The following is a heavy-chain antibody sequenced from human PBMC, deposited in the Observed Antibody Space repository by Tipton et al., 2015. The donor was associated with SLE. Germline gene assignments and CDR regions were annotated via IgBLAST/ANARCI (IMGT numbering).Heavy chain of an antibody. D-gene: IGHD1-26*01. CDR3: ARGDEHSGSPGY. V-gene: IGHV4-31*03. Sequence: TLSLTCTVSGGSIRSSGYYWSWIRQHPGKGLEWIGYIYFTGSTHYNPSLRSRILISLDTSKNQFSLKLSSVTAADTAVYYCARGDEHSGSPGYWGQGTLVTVSS. CDR2: IYFTGST. CDR1: GGSIRSSGYY. J-gene: IGHJ4*02.